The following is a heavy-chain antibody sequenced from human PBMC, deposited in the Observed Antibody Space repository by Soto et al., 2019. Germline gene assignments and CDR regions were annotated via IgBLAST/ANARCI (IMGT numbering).Heavy chain of an antibody. J-gene: IGHJ4*02. Sequence: GGSLRLSCTASGFTFSSYGMGWVRQAPGKGLQWVSTIRGDGGQTHYTDSVKGRFSISRDNSKNTVYLQMDSLRAEDTAMYFCARDVGLDSDDFFAYWGQGTQVTVSS. V-gene: IGHV3-23*01. CDR3: ARDVGLDSDDFFAY. CDR1: GFTFSSYG. D-gene: IGHD3-9*01. CDR2: IRGDGGQT.